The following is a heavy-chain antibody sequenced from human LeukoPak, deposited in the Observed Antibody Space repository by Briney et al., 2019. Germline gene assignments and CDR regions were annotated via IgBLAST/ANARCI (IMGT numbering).Heavy chain of an antibody. CDR1: GFTFSSYE. Sequence: GGSLRLSCAASGFTFSSYEMNWVRQAPGKGLVWVSYISSSGSTIYYADSVKGRFTISRDNAKNSLYLQMNSLRAEDTAVYYCARAGYDYVWGSPPLDYWGQGTLVTVSS. J-gene: IGHJ4*02. V-gene: IGHV3-48*03. D-gene: IGHD3-16*01. CDR2: ISSSGSTI. CDR3: ARAGYDYVWGSPPLDY.